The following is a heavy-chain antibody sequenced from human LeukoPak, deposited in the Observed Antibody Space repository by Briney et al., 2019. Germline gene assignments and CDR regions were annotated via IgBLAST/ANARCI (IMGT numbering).Heavy chain of an antibody. V-gene: IGHV3-33*01. CDR2: IWYDGSNK. J-gene: IGHJ6*02. D-gene: IGHD1-1*01. CDR3: ARDLDPAREYYYYDMDV. Sequence: GRSLRLSCAASGFTFSSYGTHWVRQAPGKGLEWVAVIWYDGSNKYYADSVKGRFTISRDNSKNTLYLQMNSLRAEDTAVYYCARDLDPAREYYYYDMDVWGQGTTVTVSS. CDR1: GFTFSSYG.